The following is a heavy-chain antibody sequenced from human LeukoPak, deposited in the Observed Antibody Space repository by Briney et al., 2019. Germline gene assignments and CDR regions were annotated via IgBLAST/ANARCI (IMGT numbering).Heavy chain of an antibody. CDR2: ISAYNGNT. CDR3: ARPADYGDYFDY. J-gene: IGHJ4*02. Sequence: ASVKVSCKASGYTFTSNGISWVRQAPGQGLEWMGWISAYNGNTNYAQKLQGRVTMTTDTSTSTAYMELRSLRSDDTAVYYCARPADYGDYFDYWGQGTLVTVSS. V-gene: IGHV1-18*01. CDR1: GYTFTSNG. D-gene: IGHD4-17*01.